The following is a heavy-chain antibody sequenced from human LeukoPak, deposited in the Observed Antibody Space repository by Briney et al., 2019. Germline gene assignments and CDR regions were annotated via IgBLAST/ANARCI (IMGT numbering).Heavy chain of an antibody. CDR3: ARSEGGAFDI. J-gene: IGHJ3*02. V-gene: IGHV4-59*01. CDR2: IFHSGST. Sequence: SETLSLTCTVSGGSISSYYWGWIRQPPGKGLEWIGYIFHSGSTNSNPSLKSRVTISVDTSKNQFSLKLSSVTAADTAVYYCARSEGGAFDIWGQGTMVTVSS. CDR1: GGSISSYY.